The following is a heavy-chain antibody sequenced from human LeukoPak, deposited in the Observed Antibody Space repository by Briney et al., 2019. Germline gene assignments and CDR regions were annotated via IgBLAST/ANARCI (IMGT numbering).Heavy chain of an antibody. CDR1: GFTFSNYA. Sequence: GGSLRLSCAASGFTFSNYAMSWVRQAPGKGLEWVSTISGSGVSTYYADSVKGRFTISRDNSKNTMYLQMNSLRAEDTAVYYCARTAANDAFDIWGQGTLVTVSS. J-gene: IGHJ3*02. CDR3: ARTAANDAFDI. D-gene: IGHD2-15*01. V-gene: IGHV3-23*01. CDR2: ISGSGVST.